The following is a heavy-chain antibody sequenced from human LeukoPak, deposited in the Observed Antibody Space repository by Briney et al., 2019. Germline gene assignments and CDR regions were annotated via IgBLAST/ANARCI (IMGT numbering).Heavy chain of an antibody. Sequence: GRSLRLSCAASGFTFSSYAMHWVRQAPGKGLEWVAVISYDGSNKYYADSVKGRFTISRDNAKNSLYLQMNSLRAEDTAVYYCAPDGLIDYWGQGTLVTVSS. CDR3: APDGLIDY. CDR2: ISYDGSNK. J-gene: IGHJ4*02. V-gene: IGHV3-30-3*01. CDR1: GFTFSSYA.